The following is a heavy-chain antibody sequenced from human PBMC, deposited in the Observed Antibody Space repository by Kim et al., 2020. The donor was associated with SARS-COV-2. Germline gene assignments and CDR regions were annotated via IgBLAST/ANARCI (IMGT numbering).Heavy chain of an antibody. Sequence: GGSLRLPCAASGFTFDDYAMEWVRQAPGKGLEWVAGITWNSGNIGYADSVKGRFAISRDNAKNSLYLQMNSLRTEDTALYYCAGWSYYGMDVWGQGTTVTVSS. CDR1: GFTFDDYA. V-gene: IGHV3-9*01. D-gene: IGHD6-19*01. J-gene: IGHJ6*02. CDR3: AGWSYYGMDV. CDR2: ITWNSGNI.